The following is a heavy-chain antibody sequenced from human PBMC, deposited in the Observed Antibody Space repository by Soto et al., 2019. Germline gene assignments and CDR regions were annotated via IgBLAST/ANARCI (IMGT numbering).Heavy chain of an antibody. V-gene: IGHV3-7*03. CDR1: GFTFSSYA. Sequence: PGGSLRLSCSASGFTFSSYAMHWVRQAPGKGLEWVANIKPDGSEKYYVDSVKGRFTISRDNAKNSLYLQMNSLRAEDTALYYCAKGRSHYYYGVDVWGQGTTVTV. CDR2: IKPDGSEK. J-gene: IGHJ6*02. CDR3: AKGRSHYYYGVDV.